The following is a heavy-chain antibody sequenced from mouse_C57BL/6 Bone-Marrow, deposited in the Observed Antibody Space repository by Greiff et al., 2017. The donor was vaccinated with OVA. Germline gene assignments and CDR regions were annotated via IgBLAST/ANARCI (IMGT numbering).Heavy chain of an antibody. CDR2: IDPSDSYT. J-gene: IGHJ3*01. D-gene: IGHD1-1*01. V-gene: IGHV1-50*01. CDR3: ARDYYGSSWNWFAY. CDR1: GYTFNSYW. Sequence: QVQLQQPGAELVKPGASVKLSCKASGYTFNSYWMQWVKQRPGQGLEWIGEIDPSDSYTNYNQKFKGKATLTVDTSSSTAYMQHSSLTSEDSAVYYCARDYYGSSWNWFAYWGQGTLVTVSA.